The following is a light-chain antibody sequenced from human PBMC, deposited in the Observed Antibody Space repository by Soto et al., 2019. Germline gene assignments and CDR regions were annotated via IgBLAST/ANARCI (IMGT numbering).Light chain of an antibody. CDR1: QTINNN. J-gene: IGKJ5*01. Sequence: DIEMTQSPSSLSASVGDRVTISCRTSQTINNNLNWYQQRPGKAPKLLIYSSSSLLSGVPPRFSGSGSGTDFTLTISSLQPEDFATYFCQQTYIIPITFGQGTRLDIK. CDR3: QQTYIIPIT. CDR2: SSS. V-gene: IGKV1-39*01.